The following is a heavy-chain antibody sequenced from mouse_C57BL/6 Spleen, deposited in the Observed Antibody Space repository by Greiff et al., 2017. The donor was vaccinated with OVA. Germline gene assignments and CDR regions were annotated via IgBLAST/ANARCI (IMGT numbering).Heavy chain of an antibody. CDR3: VREGYYYGSSLDY. J-gene: IGHJ2*01. D-gene: IGHD1-1*01. Sequence: GGGLVQPKGSLKLSCAASGFSFNTYAMNWVRQAPGKGLEWVARIRSKSNNYATYYADSVKDRFTISRDDSESMLYLQMNNLKTEDTAMYYCVREGYYYGSSLDYWGQGTTLTVSS. CDR2: IRSKSNNYAT. V-gene: IGHV10-1*01. CDR1: GFSFNTYA.